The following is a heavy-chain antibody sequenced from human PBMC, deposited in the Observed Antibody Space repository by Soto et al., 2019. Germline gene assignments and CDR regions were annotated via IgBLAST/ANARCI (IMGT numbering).Heavy chain of an antibody. CDR3: ARTNPTKYYDYVWGDYRREGMDV. V-gene: IGHV1-69*06. CDR1: GGTFSAYA. J-gene: IGHJ6*02. CDR2: ILPLSGTS. D-gene: IGHD3-16*02. Sequence: ASVNVSCKASGGTFSAYAISWVRQAPGHGLEWMGGILPLSGTSNYTQRFQGRVTISADKSTSTAYVELSSLRSDDTAVYYCARTNPTKYYDYVWGDYRREGMDVWGQGTTVTVSS.